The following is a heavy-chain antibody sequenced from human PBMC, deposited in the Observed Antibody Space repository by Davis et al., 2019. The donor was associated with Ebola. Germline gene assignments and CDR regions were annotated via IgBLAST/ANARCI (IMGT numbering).Heavy chain of an antibody. J-gene: IGHJ2*01. CDR3: SADDL. CDR1: GFTFSSYA. Sequence: GESLKISCAASGFTFSSYAMHWVRPAPGKGLEWVAVISYDGSNKYYADSVKGRFTIARDNSKNTLYLQMNSLRAEDTAVYYCSADDLWGRGTLVTVSS. V-gene: IGHV3-30*04. CDR2: ISYDGSNK. D-gene: IGHD2-2*01.